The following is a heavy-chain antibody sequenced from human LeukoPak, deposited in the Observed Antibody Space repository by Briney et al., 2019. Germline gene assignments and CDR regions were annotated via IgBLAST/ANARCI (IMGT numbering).Heavy chain of an antibody. CDR1: GGSINSYY. Sequence: SETLSLTCTVSGGSINSYYWSWIRQPPGKGLEWIGYIYYSGSTNYNPSLKSRVTISVDTSKNQFSLKLSSVTAADTAVYYCARDGEGLDYWGQGTLVTVSS. CDR2: IYYSGST. D-gene: IGHD3-3*01. V-gene: IGHV4-59*01. J-gene: IGHJ4*02. CDR3: ARDGEGLDY.